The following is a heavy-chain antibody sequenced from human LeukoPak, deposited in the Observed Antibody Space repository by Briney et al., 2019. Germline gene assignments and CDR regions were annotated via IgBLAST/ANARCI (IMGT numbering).Heavy chain of an antibody. CDR1: GYTFTSYD. CDR3: ARGPLRTTVTTAYYFDY. Sequence: GASVKVSXKASGYTFTSYDINWVRQATGQGLEWMGWMNPNSGNTGYAQKFQGRVTITRNTSISTAYMELSSLRSEDTAVYYCARGPLRTTVTTAYYFDYWGQGTLVTVSS. J-gene: IGHJ4*02. CDR2: MNPNSGNT. D-gene: IGHD4-11*01. V-gene: IGHV1-8*03.